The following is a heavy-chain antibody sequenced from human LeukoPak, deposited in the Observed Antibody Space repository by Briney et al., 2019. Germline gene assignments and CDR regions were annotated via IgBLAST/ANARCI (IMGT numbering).Heavy chain of an antibody. J-gene: IGHJ4*02. Sequence: PGGSLRLSCAASGFTFDDYGMSWVRQAPGKGLEWVSGIDWNGGKTGYADSVKGRFTISRDSAKNSLFLQMNSLRAEDTAFYYCAREATGYSSGWYILWGQGTLVTVSS. V-gene: IGHV3-20*04. CDR3: AREATGYSSGWYIL. D-gene: IGHD6-19*01. CDR1: GFTFDDYG. CDR2: IDWNGGKT.